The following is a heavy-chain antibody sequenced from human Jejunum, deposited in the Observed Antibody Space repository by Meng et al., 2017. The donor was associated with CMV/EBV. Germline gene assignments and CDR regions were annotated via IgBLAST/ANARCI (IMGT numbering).Heavy chain of an antibody. Sequence: CTVSGGAISPYYWSWIRQSPGKGLEWIGYIHNSGSTQYTPSLKSRVTMSIDTSKNQFSLKLRSVTAADTAVYYCARGGDISETTAHWGQGRLVTVSS. V-gene: IGHV4-59*01. J-gene: IGHJ4*02. CDR2: IHNSGST. CDR1: GGAISPYY. CDR3: ARGGDISETTAH. D-gene: IGHD6-19*01.